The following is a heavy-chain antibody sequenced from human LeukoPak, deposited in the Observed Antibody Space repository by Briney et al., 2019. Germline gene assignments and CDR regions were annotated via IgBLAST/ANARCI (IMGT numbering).Heavy chain of an antibody. Sequence: GGSLRLSCAASGFTFSSYWMHWVRQAPGKGLVWVSRINSDGSSTSYADSVKGRFTISRDNAKNTLYLQMNSLRAEDTAVYYCARDQALYSGYDQFDYWGQETLVTVSS. CDR3: ARDQALYSGYDQFDY. V-gene: IGHV3-74*01. CDR1: GFTFSSYW. CDR2: INSDGSST. J-gene: IGHJ4*02. D-gene: IGHD5-12*01.